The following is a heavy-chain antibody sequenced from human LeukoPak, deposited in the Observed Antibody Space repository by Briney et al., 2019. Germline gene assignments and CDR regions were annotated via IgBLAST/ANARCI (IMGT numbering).Heavy chain of an antibody. D-gene: IGHD3-16*02. CDR1: GFTFSSYS. V-gene: IGHV3-48*01. J-gene: IGHJ4*02. CDR2: ISSCSSTI. CDR3: ARAHLRRVYDYVWGSYPY. Sequence: GGSLRLSCAASGFTFSSYSMNCVRQAPRRWLERVLYISSCSSTISYADSVKGQLPIPKNNAKNSLYLQMNSLRAEDTAVYYCARAHLRRVYDYVWGSYPYWGQGTLVTVSS.